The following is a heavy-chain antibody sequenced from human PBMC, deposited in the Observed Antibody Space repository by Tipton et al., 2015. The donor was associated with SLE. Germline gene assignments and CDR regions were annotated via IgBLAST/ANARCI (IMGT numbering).Heavy chain of an antibody. CDR2: KYYTGST. J-gene: IGHJ4*02. V-gene: IGHV4-59*01. D-gene: IGHD5-24*01. CDR1: GDPISSYY. Sequence: LRLSCTVPGDPISSYYWSWIRQSPGKGLEWIGYKYYTGSTNYNPSLKSRVTISVDTSKNQFPLKLSSVTAADTAVYYCARGVRDGYNYYFDYWGQGTLVTVSS. CDR3: ARGVRDGYNYYFDY.